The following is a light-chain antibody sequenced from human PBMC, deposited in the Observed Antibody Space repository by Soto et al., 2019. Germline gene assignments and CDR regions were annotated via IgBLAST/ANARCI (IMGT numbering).Light chain of an antibody. J-gene: IGLJ1*01. CDR2: DVS. Sequence: QSALTKPRSVSGSPGQSVTISCTGTSSDFGGYNYVSWYQHHPGKAPNLMIYDVSERPSGVPDRFSGSKSGNTASLTISGLQAEDEADYYCCSYAGTFYVFGTGTKVTVL. V-gene: IGLV2-11*01. CDR1: SSDFGGYNY. CDR3: CSYAGTFYV.